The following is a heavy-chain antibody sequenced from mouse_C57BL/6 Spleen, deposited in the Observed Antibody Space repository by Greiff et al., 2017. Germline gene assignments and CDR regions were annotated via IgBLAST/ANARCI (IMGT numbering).Heavy chain of an antibody. J-gene: IGHJ2*01. D-gene: IGHD2-4*01. V-gene: IGHV1-55*01. Sequence: VQLQQPGAELVKPGASVKMSCKASGYTFTSYWITWVKQRPGQGLEWIGDIYPGSGSTNYNEKFKSKATLTVDTSSSTAYMQLSSLTSEDSAVYYCANYYDDDEGYFDYWGQGTTLTVSS. CDR2: IYPGSGST. CDR1: GYTFTSYW. CDR3: ANYYDDDEGYFDY.